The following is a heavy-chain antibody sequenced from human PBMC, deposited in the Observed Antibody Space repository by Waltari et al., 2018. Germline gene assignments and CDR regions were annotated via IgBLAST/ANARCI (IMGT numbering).Heavy chain of an antibody. J-gene: IGHJ4*02. CDR3: AKGKAATWVYHY. CDR1: GFTFSSYA. CDR2: ISGSGGST. Sequence: EVQLLESGGGLVQPGGSLRLSCTASGFTFSSYAMSWVRQAPGKGLEWVSAISGSGGSTYYADSVKGRFTISRDNSKNTLYLQMNSLRAEDTAVYYCAKGKAATWVYHYWGQGTLVTVSS. V-gene: IGHV3-23*01. D-gene: IGHD2-15*01.